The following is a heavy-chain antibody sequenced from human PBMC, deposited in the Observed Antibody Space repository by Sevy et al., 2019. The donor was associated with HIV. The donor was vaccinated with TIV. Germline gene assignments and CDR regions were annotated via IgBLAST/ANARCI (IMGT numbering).Heavy chain of an antibody. J-gene: IGHJ6*02. CDR2: IYASGSPI. CDR3: ARKVGYYYYYGMDV. V-gene: IGHV3-48*03. CDR1: GFTFRSYE. Sequence: GGSLRLSCAGSGFTFRSYEMNWVRQAPGKGLEWISYIYASGSPIYYSDSVRGRFTISRDDAKNSLYLQMDDLRVDDTATYYCARKVGYYYYYGMDVWGQGTTVTVSS.